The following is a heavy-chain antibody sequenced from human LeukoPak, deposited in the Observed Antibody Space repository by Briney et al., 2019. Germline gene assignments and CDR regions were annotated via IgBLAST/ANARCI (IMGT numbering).Heavy chain of an antibody. CDR1: GFTFNTYW. Sequence: GGSLRLSCAASGFTFNTYWMSWVRQVPGKGLEWVANIKQDGTEKYYVDSVKGRFTISRDNAENSLYLQMNSLRAEDTAVYYYVRLYHDFWRGYLPFDYWGQGTLVIVSS. V-gene: IGHV3-7*01. CDR2: IKQDGTEK. CDR3: VRLYHDFWRGYLPFDY. D-gene: IGHD3-3*01. J-gene: IGHJ4*02.